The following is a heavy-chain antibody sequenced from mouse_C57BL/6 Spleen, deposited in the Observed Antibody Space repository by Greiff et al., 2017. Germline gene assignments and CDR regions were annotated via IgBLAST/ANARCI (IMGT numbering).Heavy chain of an antibody. Sequence: VQLQQPGAELVKPGASVKLSCKASGYTFTSYWMHWVKQRPGQGLEWIGMIHPNSGSTNYNEKFKSKATLTVDKSSSTAYRQLSSLTSEDSAVYDCARSYYSNYWYYDVWGTGTTVTGSS. CDR2: IHPNSGST. CDR3: ARSYYSNYWYYDV. J-gene: IGHJ1*03. V-gene: IGHV1-64*01. D-gene: IGHD2-5*01. CDR1: GYTFTSYW.